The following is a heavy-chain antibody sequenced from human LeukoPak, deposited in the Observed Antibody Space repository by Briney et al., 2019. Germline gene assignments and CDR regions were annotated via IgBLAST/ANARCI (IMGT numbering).Heavy chain of an antibody. Sequence: ASGKVSCKASGYTFTSYYMHWVGQAPAQGLEGMGIINPSGGSTSYAQKFQGRVTMTRDMSTSTVYMELSSLRSEDTAVYYCARGNIAAAGPDFDYWGQGTLVTVSS. CDR3: ARGNIAAAGPDFDY. D-gene: IGHD6-13*01. V-gene: IGHV1-46*01. CDR2: INPSGGST. J-gene: IGHJ4*02. CDR1: GYTFTSYY.